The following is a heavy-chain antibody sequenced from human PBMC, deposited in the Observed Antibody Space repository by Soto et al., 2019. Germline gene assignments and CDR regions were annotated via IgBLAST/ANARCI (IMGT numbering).Heavy chain of an antibody. Sequence: GESLRISCKGSGYSFTSYWIGWGRQMPVKSLELMGIIYPGDSDTRYSPSFQGQVTISADKSISTAYLQWSSLKASDTAMYYCARKPRYCSGGSCYHGVAFDIWGQGTMVTVSS. V-gene: IGHV5-51*01. CDR1: GYSFTSYW. CDR2: IYPGDSDT. J-gene: IGHJ3*02. CDR3: ARKPRYCSGGSCYHGVAFDI. D-gene: IGHD2-15*01.